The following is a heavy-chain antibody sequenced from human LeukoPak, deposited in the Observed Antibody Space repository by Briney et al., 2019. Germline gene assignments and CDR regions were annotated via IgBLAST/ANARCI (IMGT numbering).Heavy chain of an antibody. J-gene: IGHJ4*02. Sequence: PGGSLRLSCAASGFTVSSNYMSWVRQAPGKGLEWVAVISYDGSNKYYADSVKGRFTISRDNSKNTLYLQMNSLRAEDTAVYYCAGYKQRYFDYWGQGTLVTVSS. CDR2: ISYDGSNK. D-gene: IGHD5-24*01. CDR1: GFTVSSNY. V-gene: IGHV3-30*03. CDR3: AGYKQRYFDY.